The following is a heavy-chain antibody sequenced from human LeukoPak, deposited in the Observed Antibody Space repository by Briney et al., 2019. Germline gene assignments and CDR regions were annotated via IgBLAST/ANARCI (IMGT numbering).Heavy chain of an antibody. Sequence: SETLSLTCAVYGGSFSGYYWSWIRQPPGKGLEWIGEINHSGSTNYNPSLKSRVTISVDTSKNQFSLKLSSVTAADTAVYYCARPYYYGSGSYWIFDYWGQGTLVTVSS. CDR2: INHSGST. V-gene: IGHV4-34*01. CDR3: ARPYYYGSGSYWIFDY. D-gene: IGHD3-10*01. CDR1: GGSFSGYY. J-gene: IGHJ4*02.